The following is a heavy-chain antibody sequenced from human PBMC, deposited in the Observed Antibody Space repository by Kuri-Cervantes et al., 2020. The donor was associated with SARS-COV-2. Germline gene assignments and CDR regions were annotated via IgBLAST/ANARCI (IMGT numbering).Heavy chain of an antibody. V-gene: IGHV3-73*01. CDR1: GFLFSASA. CDR2: VRGKANNYAT. D-gene: IGHD3-3*01. Sequence: GGSLRLSCEVSGFLFSASAIHWVRQGSGKGLEWVGRVRGKANNYATAYAASVKGRFTISRDDSKNMAYLQMNSLKTEDTAVYYCTSNDFWSGYYLDYWGQGTLVTASS. CDR3: TSNDFWSGYYLDY. J-gene: IGHJ4*02.